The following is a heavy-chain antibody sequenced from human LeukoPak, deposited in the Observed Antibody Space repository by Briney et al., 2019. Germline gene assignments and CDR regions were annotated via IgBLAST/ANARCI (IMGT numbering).Heavy chain of an antibody. J-gene: IGHJ6*03. Sequence: GASVKVSCKASGGTFSSYAISWVRQAPGQGLEWMGGIIPIFGTANYAQKFQGRVTITTDESTSTAYMELSSLRSEDTAVYYCARASTGTTVTTFFYYYYMDVWGKGTTVTVSS. CDR2: IIPIFGTA. CDR1: GGTFSSYA. CDR3: ARASTGTTVTTFFYYYYMDV. V-gene: IGHV1-69*05. D-gene: IGHD4-11*01.